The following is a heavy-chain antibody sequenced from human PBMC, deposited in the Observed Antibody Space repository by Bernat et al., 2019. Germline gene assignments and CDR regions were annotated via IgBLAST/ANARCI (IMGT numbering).Heavy chain of an antibody. V-gene: IGHV3-15*01. CDR3: TTNLPIMIGRVHAFDI. CDR1: GFPFSNAW. CDR2: IKSKTDGGTT. Sequence: EVQLVESGGGLVKPGGSLRLSCAASGFPFSNAWMSWVRQAPGKGLEWVGRIKSKTDGGTTDYAATVKGRFTISREDSKNTLYLQMNSLKTEDTAVYYCTTNLPIMIGRVHAFDIWGQGTMVTVSS. J-gene: IGHJ3*02. D-gene: IGHD3-16*01.